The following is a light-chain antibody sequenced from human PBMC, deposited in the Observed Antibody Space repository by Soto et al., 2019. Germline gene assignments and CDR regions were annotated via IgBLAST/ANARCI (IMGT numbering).Light chain of an antibody. CDR3: QQYYSYLPLT. J-gene: IGKJ4*01. CDR1: QGISSY. V-gene: IGKV1-8*01. Sequence: AIRMTQSPSSLSASTGDRVTITCRASQGISSYLAWYQQKPGKAPKLLIYAASTLQSGVPSRFSGSGSGTDFTLTISCLQSEDFATYHCQQYYSYLPLTFGGGTKVEIK. CDR2: AAS.